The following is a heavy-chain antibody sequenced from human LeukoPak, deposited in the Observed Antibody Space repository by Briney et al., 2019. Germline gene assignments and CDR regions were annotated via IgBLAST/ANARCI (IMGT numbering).Heavy chain of an antibody. J-gene: IGHJ5*02. V-gene: IGHV4-4*02. CDR2: INHSGST. Sequence: SETRSLTCTVSGGSISSNWWSWVRQPPGKRLEWIGEINHSGSTNYNPSLKSRVTISVDKSKNQFSLKLSSVTAADTAVYYCARNFWFDPWGQGTLVTVSS. CDR3: ARNFWFDP. CDR1: GGSISSNW.